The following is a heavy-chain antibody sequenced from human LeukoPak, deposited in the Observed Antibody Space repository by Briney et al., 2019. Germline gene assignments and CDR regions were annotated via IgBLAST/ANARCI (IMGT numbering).Heavy chain of an antibody. CDR1: GGSISSYY. CDR2: IYYSGST. V-gene: IGHV4-59*01. CDR3: ARGVMDYDSSNFDY. Sequence: PSETLSLTCTVSGGSISSYYWSWIRQPPGKGLEWIGYIYYSGSTNYNPSLKSRVTISVDTSKNQFSLKLSSVTAADTAVYYCARGVMDYDSSNFDYWGQGTLVTVSS. D-gene: IGHD3-22*01. J-gene: IGHJ4*02.